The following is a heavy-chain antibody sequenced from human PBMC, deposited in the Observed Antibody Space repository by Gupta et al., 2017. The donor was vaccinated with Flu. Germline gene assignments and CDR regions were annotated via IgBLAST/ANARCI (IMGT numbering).Heavy chain of an antibody. CDR2: VYYTGST. Sequence: QLQLQESRPGLVRPSETLSLTCPVSGASIRHNYWSWSRQSPGKGLEWIGYVYYTGSTFSHPSINSRVTLSVDTTNNRLSLELRSVTTADTAVYYCARESDGSHGHNWFDPWGQGTLVTVSS. V-gene: IGHV4-59*01. D-gene: IGHD2-15*01. J-gene: IGHJ5*02. CDR3: ARESDGSHGHNWFDP. CDR1: GASIRHNY.